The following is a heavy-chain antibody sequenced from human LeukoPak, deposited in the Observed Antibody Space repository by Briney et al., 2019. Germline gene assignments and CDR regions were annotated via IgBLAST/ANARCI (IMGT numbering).Heavy chain of an antibody. V-gene: IGHV3-23*01. Sequence: GGSLRLSCAASGFTFSSYVMSWVRQAPGKGLEWVSAISGSGGSTYYADSVKGRFTISRDNSKNTLYLQMNSLRAEDTAVYYCAKHPPPLGYCSGGSCSPGYWGQGTLVTVSS. CDR2: ISGSGGST. CDR3: AKHPPPLGYCSGGSCSPGY. CDR1: GFTFSSYV. D-gene: IGHD2-15*01. J-gene: IGHJ4*02.